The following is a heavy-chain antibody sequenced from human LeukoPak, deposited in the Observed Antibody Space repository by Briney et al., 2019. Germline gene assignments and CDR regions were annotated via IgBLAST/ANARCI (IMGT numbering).Heavy chain of an antibody. CDR3: ARHRDGYYFDY. D-gene: IGHD5-24*01. J-gene: IGHJ4*02. V-gene: IGHV4-59*08. CDR1: GGSISRYY. Sequence: SETLSLTCTVSGGSISRYYWSWIRQPPGKGLEWIGYVYSSGSTTYNSSFESRVTISVDTSKNQFSLKLSSVTAADTAVYYCARHRDGYYFDYWGQGTLVTVSS. CDR2: VYSSGST.